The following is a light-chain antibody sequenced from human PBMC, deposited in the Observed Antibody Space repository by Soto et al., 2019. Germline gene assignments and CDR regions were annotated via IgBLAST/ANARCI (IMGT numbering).Light chain of an antibody. CDR2: KAS. V-gene: IGKV1-5*03. Sequence: DIQMTQSPSTLSASVGDRVTITCRASQSISTWLAWYQQKPGKAPKLLIYKASSLESGVPSRFGGSGSGTEFTLTISSLQPDDFATYYCQFYNSYPYTFGQGTKLEIK. CDR1: QSISTW. CDR3: QFYNSYPYT. J-gene: IGKJ2*01.